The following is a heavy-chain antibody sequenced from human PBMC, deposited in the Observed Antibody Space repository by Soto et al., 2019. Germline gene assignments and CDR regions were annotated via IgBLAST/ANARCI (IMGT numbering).Heavy chain of an antibody. CDR1: GCSISSSSYY. Sequence: SETLSLTCTVSGCSISSSSYYWGWIRQPPGKGLEWIGSIYYSGSTYYNPSLKSRVTISVDTSKNQFSLKLSSVTAADTAVYYCARHAIVVVPAAMQAFDIWGQGTMVTVSS. CDR3: ARHAIVVVPAAMQAFDI. CDR2: IYYSGST. V-gene: IGHV4-39*01. D-gene: IGHD2-2*01. J-gene: IGHJ3*02.